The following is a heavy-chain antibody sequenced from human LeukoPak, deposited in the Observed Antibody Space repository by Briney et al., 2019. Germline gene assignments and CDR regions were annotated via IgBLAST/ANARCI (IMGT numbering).Heavy chain of an antibody. CDR1: GYTFTGYY. CDR2: INPNSGGT. CDR3: ARDPIRWGYCTNGVCPALDY. Sequence: GASVKVSCKASGYTFTGYYMHWVRQAPGQGLEWMGWINPNSGGTNYAQKFQGRVTMTRDTSISTAYMELSRLRSDDTAVYYCARDPIRWGYCTNGVCPALDYWGQGTLVTVSS. D-gene: IGHD2-8*01. V-gene: IGHV1-2*02. J-gene: IGHJ4*02.